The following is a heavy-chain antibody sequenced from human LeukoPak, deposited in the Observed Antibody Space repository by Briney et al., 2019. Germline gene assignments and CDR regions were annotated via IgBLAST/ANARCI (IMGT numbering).Heavy chain of an antibody. CDR1: GGSISTYY. J-gene: IGHJ4*02. D-gene: IGHD6-13*01. V-gene: IGHV4-59*08. CDR3: ARQYSSSSYYFDY. CDR2: IYYSGRT. Sequence: SETLSLTCTVSGGSISTYYWSWIRQPPGKGLEWIGYIYYSGRTNYNPSLKSRVTISIDTSKNQFSLKLSSVTAADTAVYYCARQYSSSSYYFDYWGQGTLVTVSP.